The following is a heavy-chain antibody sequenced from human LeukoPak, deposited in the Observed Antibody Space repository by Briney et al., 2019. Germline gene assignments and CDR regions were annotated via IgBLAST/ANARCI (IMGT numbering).Heavy chain of an antibody. Sequence: GGSLRLSCAASGFTFSSYSMNWVRQAPGKGLEWVSYISGSSSTIYYADSVKGRFTISRDNAKNSLYLQMNSLRAEDTAVYYCARDLAGHYYGSGTSFDYWGQGTLVTVSS. J-gene: IGHJ4*02. D-gene: IGHD3-10*01. CDR3: ARDLAGHYYGSGTSFDY. V-gene: IGHV3-48*04. CDR2: ISGSSSTI. CDR1: GFTFSSYS.